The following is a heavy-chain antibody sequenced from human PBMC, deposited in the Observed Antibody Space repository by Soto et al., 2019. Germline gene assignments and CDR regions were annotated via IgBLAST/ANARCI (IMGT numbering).Heavy chain of an antibody. CDR1: GFTFDSCA. Sequence: EVQILESGGGLVQPGESLRLSCAASGFTFDSCAMSWVRQAPGKGLEWILGISGSGGSTYYADSLKGRFTISRDNSKNTVYLQMNSLRADDTAVYYCAKGKTSGWYYFDFWGQGTLVTVSS. V-gene: IGHV3-23*01. D-gene: IGHD6-19*01. CDR2: ISGSGGST. J-gene: IGHJ4*02. CDR3: AKGKTSGWYYFDF.